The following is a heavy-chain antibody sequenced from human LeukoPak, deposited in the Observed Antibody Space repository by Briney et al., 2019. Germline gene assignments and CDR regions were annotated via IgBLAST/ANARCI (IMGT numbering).Heavy chain of an antibody. V-gene: IGHV3-30*18. D-gene: IGHD2-15*01. CDR1: GFTFSTYG. CDR3: VKDTRWLLQGYFDS. Sequence: PGGSLRLSCAASGFTFSTYGMHWVRQAPGKGLEWVAVISNDGGNKYYADSVTGRFSVSRDNSKNTLSLQMNRLRDEDTAVYYCVKDTRWLLQGYFDSWGQGTLVTVSS. CDR2: ISNDGGNK. J-gene: IGHJ4*02.